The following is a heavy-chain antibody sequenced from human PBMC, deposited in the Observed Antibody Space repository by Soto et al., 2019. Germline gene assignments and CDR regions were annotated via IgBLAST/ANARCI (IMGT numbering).Heavy chain of an antibody. D-gene: IGHD3-10*01. CDR3: TTKRWFGELTYFDY. V-gene: IGHV3-15*07. Sequence: PGGSLRLSCAASGFTFSNAWMNWVRQAPGKGLEWVGRIKSKTDGGTTDYAAPVKGRFTISRDDSKNTLYLQMNSLKTEDTAVYYCTTKRWFGELTYFDYWGQGTLVTVSS. CDR1: GFTFSNAW. J-gene: IGHJ4*02. CDR2: IKSKTDGGTT.